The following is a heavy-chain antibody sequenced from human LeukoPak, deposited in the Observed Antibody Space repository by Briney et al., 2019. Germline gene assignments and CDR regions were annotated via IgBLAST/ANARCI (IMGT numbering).Heavy chain of an antibody. CDR1: GYTFTSYY. V-gene: IGHV1-2*02. J-gene: IGHJ2*01. CDR2: INPNSGDT. D-gene: IGHD6-19*01. Sequence: ASVKVSCKASGYTFTSYYMHWVRQAPGQGPEWMGWINPNSGDTNYAQKFQGRVTLTRDASIGTAYMEMNRLTYDDTAIYYCARDVYTGGWRYFDLWGHGTLVTVSS. CDR3: ARDVYTGGWRYFDL.